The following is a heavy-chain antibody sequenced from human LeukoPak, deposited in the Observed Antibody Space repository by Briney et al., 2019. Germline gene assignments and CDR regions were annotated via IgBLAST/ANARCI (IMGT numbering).Heavy chain of an antibody. J-gene: IGHJ4*02. V-gene: IGHV1-69*05. CDR1: GGTFSGYA. Sequence: SVKVSCKASGGTFSGYAISWVRQAPGQGLEWMGRIIPIFGTANYAQKFQGRVTITTDESTSTAYMELSSLRSEDTAVYYCARGAIFEEYYFDYWGQGTLVTVSS. D-gene: IGHD3-3*01. CDR3: ARGAIFEEYYFDY. CDR2: IIPIFGTA.